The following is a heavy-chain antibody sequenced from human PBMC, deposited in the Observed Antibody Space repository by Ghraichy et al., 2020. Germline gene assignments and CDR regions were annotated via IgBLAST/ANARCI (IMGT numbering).Heavy chain of an antibody. D-gene: IGHD3-22*01. Sequence: GGSLRLSCAASGFTFSSYAMSWVRQAPGKGLEWVSAISGSGGSTYYADSVKGRFTISRDNSKNTLYLQMNSLRAEDTAVYYCAKDSHYYDSSGYWRYWGQGTLVTVSS. V-gene: IGHV3-23*01. J-gene: IGHJ4*02. CDR2: ISGSGGST. CDR1: GFTFSSYA. CDR3: AKDSHYYDSSGYWRY.